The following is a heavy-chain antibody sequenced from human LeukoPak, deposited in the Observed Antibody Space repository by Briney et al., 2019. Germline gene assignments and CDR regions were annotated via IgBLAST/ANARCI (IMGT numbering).Heavy chain of an antibody. CDR1: GFTFSSYE. CDR3: ARVTMVRGAFDY. D-gene: IGHD3-10*01. Sequence: GGSLRLSCAASGFTFSSYEMNWVRRAPGKGLEWVSYISSSGSTIYYADSVKGRFTISRDNAKNSLYLQMNSLRAEDTAVYYCARVTMVRGAFDYWGQGTLVTVSS. V-gene: IGHV3-48*03. CDR2: ISSSGSTI. J-gene: IGHJ4*02.